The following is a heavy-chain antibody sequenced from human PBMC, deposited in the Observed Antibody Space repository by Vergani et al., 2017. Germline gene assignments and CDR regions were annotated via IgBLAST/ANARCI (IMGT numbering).Heavy chain of an antibody. V-gene: IGHV5-51*01. J-gene: IGHJ6*02. CDR3: ARDSEYYGSGSPVSGINYYYYGMDV. Sequence: EVQLVQSGAEVKKPGESLKISCKGSGYSFTSYWIGWVRQMPGKGLEWMGIIYPGDSDTRYSPSFQGQVTISADKSISTAYLQWSSLKASDTAIYYCARDSEYYGSGSPVSGINYYYYGMDVWGQGTTVTVSS. D-gene: IGHD3-10*01. CDR1: GYSFTSYW. CDR2: IYPGDSDT.